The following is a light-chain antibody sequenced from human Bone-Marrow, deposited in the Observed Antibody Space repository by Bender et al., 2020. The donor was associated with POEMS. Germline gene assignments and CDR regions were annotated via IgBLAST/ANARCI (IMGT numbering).Light chain of an antibody. J-gene: IGLJ2*01. CDR1: KLGGKY. CDR2: QDR. CDR3: QVWDISTVV. V-gene: IGLV3-1*01. Sequence: SYELTQPPSVSVSPGQTASITCSGGKLGGKYACWYQQKPGQSPVVVIYQDRKRPSGIPERFSGSNSGNTATLTISGTQTTDEADYYCQVWDISTVVFGGGTKLTVL.